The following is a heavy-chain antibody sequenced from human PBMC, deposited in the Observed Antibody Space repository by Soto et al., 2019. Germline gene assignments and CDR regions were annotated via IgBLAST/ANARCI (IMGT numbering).Heavy chain of an antibody. CDR2: IYYTGST. D-gene: IGHD6-6*01. CDR1: GGSISSYY. Sequence: QVQLQESGPGLVKPSETLSLTCTVSGGSISSYYWSWIRQPPGKGLELIGYIYYTGSTNYNPSLKSRVTISVDTSKIQFSLKLTSVTAADTAVYYCARRYSSSHDFWGQGTLVTVSS. V-gene: IGHV4-59*01. J-gene: IGHJ4*02. CDR3: ARRYSSSHDF.